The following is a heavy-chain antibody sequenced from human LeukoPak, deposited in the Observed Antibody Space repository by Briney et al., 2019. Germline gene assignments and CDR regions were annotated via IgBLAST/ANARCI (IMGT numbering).Heavy chain of an antibody. CDR2: ISWNSGSI. V-gene: IGHV3-9*01. CDR3: AKGPYDFWSGGYFDY. D-gene: IGHD3-3*01. J-gene: IGHJ4*02. CDR1: GFTFDDYA. Sequence: GGSLRLSCAASGFTFDDYAMHWVRQAPGKGLEWVSGISWNSGSIGYADSVKGRFTISRDNAKNSLYLQMNSLRAEDTALYYCAKGPYDFWSGGYFDYWGQGTLVTVPS.